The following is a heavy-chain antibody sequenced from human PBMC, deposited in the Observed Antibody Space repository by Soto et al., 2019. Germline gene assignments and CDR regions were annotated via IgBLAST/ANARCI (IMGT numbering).Heavy chain of an antibody. D-gene: IGHD2-2*01. CDR2: IWYDGRSK. V-gene: IGHV3-33*01. CDR3: ARSPCSTSCYVDDY. Sequence: QVQLVESGGGVVQPGRSLRLSCAASGFTFSSYGLHWVSQAPGKGLEWVAVIWYDGRSKYYADSVQGRFTISRDNSKNTLYLQMNSLRAEDTAVYYCARSPCSTSCYVDDYWGQGTLVTVSS. CDR1: GFTFSSYG. J-gene: IGHJ4*02.